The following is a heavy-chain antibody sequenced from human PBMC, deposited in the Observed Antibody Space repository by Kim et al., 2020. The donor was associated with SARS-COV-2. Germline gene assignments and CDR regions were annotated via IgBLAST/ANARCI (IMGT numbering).Heavy chain of an antibody. D-gene: IGHD1-1*01. CDR3: TGWVGSLNY. CDR2: TSPDGTNN. CDR1: GFTLNNAW. Sequence: GGSLRLSCAASGFTLNNAWMSWIRQAPGKGLQWVAHTSPDGTNNYYVDSVKGRFTISRYNGKNSLYLQMNYLRAEDTAVYYCTGWVGSLNYWGQGVLVSVSS. V-gene: IGHV3-7*03. J-gene: IGHJ4*02.